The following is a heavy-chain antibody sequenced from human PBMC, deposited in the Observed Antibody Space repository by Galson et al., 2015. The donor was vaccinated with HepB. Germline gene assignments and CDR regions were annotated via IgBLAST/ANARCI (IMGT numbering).Heavy chain of an antibody. CDR1: GYSISSGYY. CDR3: ARLSPWYFDL. J-gene: IGHJ2*01. V-gene: IGHV4-38-2*02. CDR2: IYHSGST. Sequence: TLSLTCTVSGYSISSGYYWGWIRQPPGKGLEWIGSIYHSGSTNYNPSHKSRVTISVDTSKNQFSLKLSSVTAADTAVYYCARLSPWYFDLWGRGTLVTVSS.